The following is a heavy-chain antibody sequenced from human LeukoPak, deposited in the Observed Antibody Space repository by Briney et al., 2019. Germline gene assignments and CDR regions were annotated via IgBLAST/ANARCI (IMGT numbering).Heavy chain of an antibody. Sequence: GASVKVSCKASGYTFTNYYMHWVRQAPGQGLEWMGIINPSGGSTSYAQKFQGRVTMTRDTSTSTVYMELSSLRSEDTAVYYCAREIGMGAFDYYYYGMDVWGQGPRSPSP. CDR3: AREIGMGAFDYYYYGMDV. D-gene: IGHD3-16*01. CDR1: GYTFTNYY. J-gene: IGHJ6*02. CDR2: INPSGGST. V-gene: IGHV1-46*01.